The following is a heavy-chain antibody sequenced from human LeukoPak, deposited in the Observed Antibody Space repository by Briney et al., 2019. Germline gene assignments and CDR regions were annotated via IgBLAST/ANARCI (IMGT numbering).Heavy chain of an antibody. D-gene: IGHD5-24*01. CDR3: ARGDGYSQFDY. CDR1: GYTFTSYY. Sequence: ASVKVSCKASGYTFTSYYIHWVRQAPGQGPEGMGIINPSGGSTSYAQKFQGRVTMTRDMSTSTVYMELSSLRSEDTAVYYCARGDGYSQFDYWGQGTLVTVSS. CDR2: INPSGGST. J-gene: IGHJ4*02. V-gene: IGHV1-46*01.